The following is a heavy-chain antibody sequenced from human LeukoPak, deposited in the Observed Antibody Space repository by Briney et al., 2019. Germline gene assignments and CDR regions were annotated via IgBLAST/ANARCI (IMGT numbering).Heavy chain of an antibody. J-gene: IGHJ4*02. CDR1: GFTFSSYG. CDR3: AREVGSGWSYYFDY. CDR2: ISSSSSYI. Sequence: GGSLRLSCAASGFTFSSYGMNWVRQAPGEGLEWVSSISSSSSYIYYADSVKGRFTISRDNAKNSLYLQMNSLRAEDTAVYYCAREVGSGWSYYFDYWGQGTLVTVSS. D-gene: IGHD6-19*01. V-gene: IGHV3-21*01.